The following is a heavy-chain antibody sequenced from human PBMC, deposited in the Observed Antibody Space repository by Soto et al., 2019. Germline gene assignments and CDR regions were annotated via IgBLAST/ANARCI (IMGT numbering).Heavy chain of an antibody. D-gene: IGHD3-10*01. CDR3: ASGGPGNTVNYYYYGMDV. J-gene: IGHJ6*02. CDR2: IIPIFGTA. Sequence: GASVKVSCKASGGTFSSYAISWVRQAPGQGLEWMGGIIPIFGTANYAQKFQGRVTITADKSTSTAYMELSSLRSEDTAVYYCASGGPGNTVNYYYYGMDVWGQGTTVTVSS. CDR1: GGTFSSYA. V-gene: IGHV1-69*06.